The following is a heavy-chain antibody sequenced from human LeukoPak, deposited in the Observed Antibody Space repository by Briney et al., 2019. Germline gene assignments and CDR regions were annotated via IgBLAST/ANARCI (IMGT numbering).Heavy chain of an antibody. V-gene: IGHV4-34*01. CDR2: INHSGIT. Sequence: SETLSLTCGVSGGSFSTNYWSWIRQSSEKGLEWIGEINHSGITNYSPSLKSRLSISIDTSKNQFSLKLSSVTAADTAVYYCAKGGLMTTANFDWGQGTQVTVSS. J-gene: IGHJ4*02. CDR3: AKGGLMTTANFD. D-gene: IGHD4-17*01. CDR1: GGSFSTNY.